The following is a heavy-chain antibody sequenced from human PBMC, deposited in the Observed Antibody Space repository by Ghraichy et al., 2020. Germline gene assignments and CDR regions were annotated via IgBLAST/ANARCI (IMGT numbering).Heavy chain of an antibody. CDR1: GFTVSSNY. J-gene: IGHJ6*02. D-gene: IGHD4-17*01. CDR3: ARDWAQIYGDYGMDV. CDR2: IYSGGST. Sequence: GESLNISCAASGFTVSSNYMSWVRQAPGKGLEWVSVIYSGGSTYYADSVKGRFTISRDNSKNTLYLQMNSLRAEDTAVYYCARDWAQIYGDYGMDVWGQGTTVTVSS. V-gene: IGHV3-66*01.